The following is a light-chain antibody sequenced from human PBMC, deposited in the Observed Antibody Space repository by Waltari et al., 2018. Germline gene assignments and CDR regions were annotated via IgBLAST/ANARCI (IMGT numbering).Light chain of an antibody. Sequence: DILMTHSPDSLAVSLGERATINFTSSQSLLYTSNNKGYLAWYQQKPGQPPKLIIYWASTRESGVPERFSGSGSGTDFTLTISSLQDEDVAVYYCQQYYSALSWTFGQGTKVEIK. V-gene: IGKV4-1*01. CDR2: WAS. CDR3: QQYYSALSWT. CDR1: QSLLYTSNNKGY. J-gene: IGKJ1*01.